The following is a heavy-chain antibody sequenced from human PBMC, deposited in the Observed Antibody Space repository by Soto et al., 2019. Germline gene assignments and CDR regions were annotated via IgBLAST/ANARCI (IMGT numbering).Heavy chain of an antibody. J-gene: IGHJ3*02. CDR2: IGSNGGST. V-gene: IGHV3-64D*06. Sequence: GGSLRLSCSASGFTFLSYAMHWVRQAPGKGLEYVSAIGSNGGSTYYAGSVKGRFTISRDNSKNTLYPQMSSLRAEDTAMYYCVKDQDWNYASNDAFDIWGQGTMVTVSS. CDR1: GFTFLSYA. D-gene: IGHD1-7*01. CDR3: VKDQDWNYASNDAFDI.